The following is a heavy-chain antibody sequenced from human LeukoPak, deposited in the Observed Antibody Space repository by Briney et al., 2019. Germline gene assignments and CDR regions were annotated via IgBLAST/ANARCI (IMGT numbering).Heavy chain of an antibody. J-gene: IGHJ3*02. V-gene: IGHV4-59*08. Sequence: SETLSLTCTVSGGSISRYYWSWIRQPPGKGLEWIGHIYYSGSTNYNPSLKSRVTISVDTSKNQFSLKLSSVTAADTAVYYCARSLLLWYGGDDIWGQGTMVTVSS. CDR1: GGSISRYY. CDR3: ARSLLLWYGGDDI. CDR2: IYYSGST. D-gene: IGHD3-10*01.